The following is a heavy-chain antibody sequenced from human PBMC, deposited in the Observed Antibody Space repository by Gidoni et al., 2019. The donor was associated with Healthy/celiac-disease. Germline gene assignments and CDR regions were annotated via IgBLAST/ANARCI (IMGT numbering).Heavy chain of an antibody. CDR3: ARYTTVTLDAFDI. D-gene: IGHD4-17*01. V-gene: IGHV4-30-4*01. J-gene: IGHJ3*02. CDR1: GGSIRSGDYS. CDR2: IYYSGST. Sequence: QVQLQESGPGLVKPSQTLSLTCTVSGGSIRSGDYSWSWIRQPPGKGLEWIGYIYYSGSTYYNPSLKSRVTISVDTSKNQFSLKLSSVTAADTAVYYCARYTTVTLDAFDIWGQGTMVTVSS.